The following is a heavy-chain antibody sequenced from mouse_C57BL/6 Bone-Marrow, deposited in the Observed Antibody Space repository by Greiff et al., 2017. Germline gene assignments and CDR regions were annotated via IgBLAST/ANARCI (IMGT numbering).Heavy chain of an antibody. Sequence: EVHLVESGGGLVQPGGSLSLSCAASGFTFTDYYMSWVRQPPGKALEWLGFIRNKANGYTTEYSASVKGRFTISRDNSQSILYLQMNALRAEDSATYYGARSPFATVVVDWYFYVWGTGTTVTVSS. CDR3: ARSPFATVVVDWYFYV. CDR2: IRNKANGYTT. J-gene: IGHJ1*03. V-gene: IGHV7-3*01. D-gene: IGHD1-1*01. CDR1: GFTFTDYY.